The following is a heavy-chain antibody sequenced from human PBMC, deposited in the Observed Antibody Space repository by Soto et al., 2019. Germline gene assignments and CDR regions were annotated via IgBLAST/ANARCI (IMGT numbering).Heavy chain of an antibody. CDR1: GFTFSSDW. Sequence: VGSLRLSCAASGFTFSSDWMHWVRQAPGKGLVWVSRINTDGSDTSYADSVKGRFTISRDNSKNTLYLQMSGLRAEDTAVYFCAKGSDYLESCGHNLEYFQYWGQGTLVTVSS. CDR2: INTDGSDT. CDR3: AKGSDYLESCGHNLEYFQY. D-gene: IGHD3-22*01. V-gene: IGHV3-74*01. J-gene: IGHJ1*01.